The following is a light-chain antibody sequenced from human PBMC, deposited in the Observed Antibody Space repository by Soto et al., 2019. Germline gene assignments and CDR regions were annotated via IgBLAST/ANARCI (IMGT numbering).Light chain of an antibody. CDR2: GAS. Sequence: EIVLTQSPGTLSLSPGERATLSCRATQSISNSYLAWYQQKPGQAPRLLIYGASSRATGIPDRFRGSGSGTDFTLTISRLEPEDFAVFYCQQYGSSVTFGQGKRLEIK. V-gene: IGKV3-20*01. J-gene: IGKJ5*01. CDR3: QQYGSSVT. CDR1: QSISNSY.